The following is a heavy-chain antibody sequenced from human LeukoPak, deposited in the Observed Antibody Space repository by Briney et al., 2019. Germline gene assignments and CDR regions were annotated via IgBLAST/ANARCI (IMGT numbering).Heavy chain of an antibody. Sequence: ASVKVSCKASGYTFTSYYMHWVRQAPGQGLEWMGIINPSGGSTSYAQKFQGRVTMTRDTSTSTVYMELSSLRSEVTAVYYCARVRSRSELERRGLRFHYWGQGTLVTVSS. CDR3: ARVRSRSELERRGLRFHY. V-gene: IGHV1-46*03. CDR1: GYTFTSYY. CDR2: INPSGGST. D-gene: IGHD1-1*01. J-gene: IGHJ4*02.